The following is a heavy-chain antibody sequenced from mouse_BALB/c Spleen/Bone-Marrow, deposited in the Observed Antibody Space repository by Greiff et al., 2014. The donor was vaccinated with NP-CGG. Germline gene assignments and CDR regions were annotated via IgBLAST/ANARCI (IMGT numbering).Heavy chain of an antibody. CDR1: GYAISSYW. J-gene: IGHJ2*01. CDR3: ARGRGWYLDY. V-gene: IGHV1-80*01. CDR2: IYPGDGDT. Sequence: QVQLQQPGAELVRPGSSVKISCKASGYAISSYWMNWVKQRPGQGLEWIGQIYPGDGDTNYNGKLKGKATLTADKSSSTAYMQISSLTSEDSAVYFCARGRGWYLDYWGQGTTLTVSS. D-gene: IGHD2-3*01.